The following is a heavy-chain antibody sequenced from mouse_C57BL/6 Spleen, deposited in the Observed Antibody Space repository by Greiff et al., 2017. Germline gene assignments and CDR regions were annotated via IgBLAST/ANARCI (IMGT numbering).Heavy chain of an antibody. CDR2: IYPRAGST. CDR1: GYTFTSYD. V-gene: IGHV1-85*01. J-gene: IGHJ1*03. Sequence: QVQLQQSGPELVKPGASVKLSCKASGYTFTSYDINWVKQRPGQGLEWIGWIYPRAGSTKYNAKFKGKATLTVDTSSSTAYMELHSLTSEDSAVYFCARWGIFHYYGSSYDWYFDVWGTGTTVTVSS. D-gene: IGHD1-1*01. CDR3: ARWGIFHYYGSSYDWYFDV.